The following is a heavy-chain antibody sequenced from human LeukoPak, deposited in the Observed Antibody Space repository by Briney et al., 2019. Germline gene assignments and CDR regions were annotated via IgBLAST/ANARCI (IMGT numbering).Heavy chain of an antibody. Sequence: SETLSLTCTVSGDSISSGDYYWSWIRQPAGKGLEWIGRISSSGSTYYNPSLKSRVTISVDTSKNQFSLKLSSVTAADTAVYYCASEHPYYDSSGYYIGGVDYWGQGTLVTVSS. CDR3: ASEHPYYDSSGYYIGGVDY. V-gene: IGHV4-61*02. J-gene: IGHJ4*02. CDR1: GDSISSGDYY. CDR2: ISSSGST. D-gene: IGHD3-22*01.